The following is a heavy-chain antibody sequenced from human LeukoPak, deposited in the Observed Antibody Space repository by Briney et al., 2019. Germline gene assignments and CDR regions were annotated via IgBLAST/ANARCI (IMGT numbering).Heavy chain of an antibody. J-gene: IGHJ3*01. Sequence: GGSLRLSCAASGFIVSSIYMSWVRQPPGKGLEWVSVIHSGGTTNYAGSVKGRFTISRDHSRNTVYLQMNNLRAEDTALYYCARRKDIAVAGIGSHDFWGQGTMVTVSS. D-gene: IGHD2-2*01. CDR1: GFIVSSIY. CDR3: ARRKDIAVAGIGSHDF. CDR2: IHSGGTT. V-gene: IGHV3-53*01.